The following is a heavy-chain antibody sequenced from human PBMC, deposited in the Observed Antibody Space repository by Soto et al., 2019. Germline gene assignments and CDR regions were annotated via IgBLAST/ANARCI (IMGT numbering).Heavy chain of an antibody. CDR3: ARGTGGNWAAFDI. CDR2: ISAYNDNT. Sequence: GASVKVSCKASGYTFSSYAISWVRHAPGQGLEWMGWISAYNDNTNYVQKLQGRVTMTTDTSTSTAYMELRSLRSDDTAVYYCARGTGGNWAAFDIWGQGTMVTVSS. CDR1: GYTFSSYA. J-gene: IGHJ3*02. D-gene: IGHD1-1*01. V-gene: IGHV1-18*01.